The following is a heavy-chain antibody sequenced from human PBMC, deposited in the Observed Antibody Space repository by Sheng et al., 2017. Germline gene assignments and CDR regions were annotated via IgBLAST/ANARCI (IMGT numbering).Heavy chain of an antibody. V-gene: IGHV3-23*04. CDR3: AKGLRVRQDSSWSYYFDY. D-gene: IGHD6-13*01. CDR1: GFTFSSYA. CDR2: ISGSGGST. J-gene: IGHJ4*02. Sequence: EVQLVESGGGLVQPWGVPSRLSCAASGFTFSSYAMSWVRQAPGKGLEWVSAISGSGGSTYYADSVKGRFTISRDNSKNTLYLQMNSLRAEDTAVYYCAKGLRVRQDSSWSYYFDYWGQGTLVTVSS.